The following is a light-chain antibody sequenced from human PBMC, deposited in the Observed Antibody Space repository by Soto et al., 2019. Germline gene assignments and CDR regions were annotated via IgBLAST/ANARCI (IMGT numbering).Light chain of an antibody. CDR2: DAS. CDR3: QQRSKWPIT. CDR1: ESISGY. Sequence: EIVLTQSPATLSLSPGERGTLSCRASESISGYLAWYQQRPGQAPRLLIYDASNRATGIPARFSGGGSGTDFTLTISSLEPEDFGVYYCQQRSKWPITFGQGTRLEIK. V-gene: IGKV3-11*01. J-gene: IGKJ5*01.